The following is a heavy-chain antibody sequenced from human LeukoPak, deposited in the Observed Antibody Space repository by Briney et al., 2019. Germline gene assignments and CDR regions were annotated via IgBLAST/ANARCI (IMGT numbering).Heavy chain of an antibody. CDR2: ISAYNGNT. CDR1: GYALTSYG. J-gene: IGHJ3*02. D-gene: IGHD2-15*01. V-gene: IGHV1-18*01. CDR3: AREDCSGGSCYSLSLTPVFHVFDI. Sequence: GASVKVSCKASGYALTSYGISWVRQAPGQGLEWMGWISAYNGNTHYAPKLQGRVTMTTDTSTSTVYMELRSLRSDDTAVYYCAREDCSGGSCYSLSLTPVFHVFDIWGQGTMVTVSS.